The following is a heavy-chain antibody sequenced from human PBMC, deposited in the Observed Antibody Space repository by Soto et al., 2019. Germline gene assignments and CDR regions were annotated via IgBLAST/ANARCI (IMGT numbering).Heavy chain of an antibody. Sequence: GGSLRLSCAASGFTFSSYAMSWVRQAPGKGLEWVSAISGSGGSTYYADSVKGRFTISRDNSKNTLYLQMNSLRAEDTAVYYCAKVSIAAAGYDYYYYYYMDVWGKGTTVTVSS. CDR1: GFTFSSYA. CDR3: AKVSIAAAGYDYYYYYYMDV. J-gene: IGHJ6*03. D-gene: IGHD6-13*01. V-gene: IGHV3-23*01. CDR2: ISGSGGST.